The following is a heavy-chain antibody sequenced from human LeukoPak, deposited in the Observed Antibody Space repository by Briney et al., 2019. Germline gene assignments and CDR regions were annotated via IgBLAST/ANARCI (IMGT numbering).Heavy chain of an antibody. CDR1: GFTFSSYA. CDR2: ISGSGGST. D-gene: IGHD6-19*01. J-gene: IGHJ6*03. Sequence: GGSPRLSCAASGFTFSSYAMTWVRQAPGKWLEWVSAISGSGGSTYYADSVKGRFTISRDNSKNTLYLQMNSLRAEDTDVYYCARDLRAVAGKYYYYYMDVWGKGTTVTISS. CDR3: ARDLRAVAGKYYYYYMDV. V-gene: IGHV3-23*01.